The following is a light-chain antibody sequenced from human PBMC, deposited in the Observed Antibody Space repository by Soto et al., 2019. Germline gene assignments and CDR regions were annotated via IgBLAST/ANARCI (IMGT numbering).Light chain of an antibody. Sequence: QYALTQPASVSGSPGQSITISCTGTSSEIGGYNYVSWYRQHPGRAPKLMIYDVSNRPSGVSNRFSGSKSGNTASLTISGLQAEDEADYYCSSYTRSSTYVFGTGTKVTVL. CDR1: SSEIGGYNY. J-gene: IGLJ1*01. CDR2: DVS. V-gene: IGLV2-14*01. CDR3: SSYTRSSTYV.